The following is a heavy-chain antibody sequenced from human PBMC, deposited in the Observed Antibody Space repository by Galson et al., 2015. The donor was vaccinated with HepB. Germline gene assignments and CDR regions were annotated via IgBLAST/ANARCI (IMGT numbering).Heavy chain of an antibody. CDR1: GFTFSSYS. J-gene: IGHJ3*02. V-gene: IGHV3-21*01. CDR3: ARERDLRVGAVAGTDAFDI. Sequence: SLRLSCAASGFTFSSYSMNWVRQAPGKGLEWVSSISSSSSYIYYADSVKGRFTISRDNAKNSLYLQMNSLRAEDTAVYYCARERDLRVGAVAGTDAFDIWGQGTMVTVSS. D-gene: IGHD6-19*01. CDR2: ISSSSSYI.